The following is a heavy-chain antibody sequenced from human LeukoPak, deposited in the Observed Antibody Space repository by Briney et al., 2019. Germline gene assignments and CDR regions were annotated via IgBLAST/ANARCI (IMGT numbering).Heavy chain of an antibody. J-gene: IGHJ5*02. CDR1: GSITRYY. V-gene: IGHV4-59*01. CDR3: AGALSYWFDP. D-gene: IGHD2/OR15-2a*01. CDR2: VYHSGDT. Sequence: PSETLSLTCTVSGSITRYYWTWIRQPPGQGLEWIGYVYHSGDTTYNPSPKKRVTMFVDASWNHFFLLLTSVTAADAAAFYFAGALSYWFDPWGKGTLVTVSS.